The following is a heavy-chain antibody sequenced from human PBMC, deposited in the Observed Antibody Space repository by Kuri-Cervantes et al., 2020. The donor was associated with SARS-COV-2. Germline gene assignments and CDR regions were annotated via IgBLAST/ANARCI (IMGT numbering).Heavy chain of an antibody. CDR3: ARFFDY. Sequence: GSLRLSCAVYGGSFSGYYWSWIRQLPGKGLEWIGEINHSGSTNYNPPLKSRVTISVDTSKNQFSLKLSSVTAADTAVYYCARFFDYWGQGTLVTVSS. J-gene: IGHJ4*02. CDR1: GGSFSGYY. V-gene: IGHV4-34*01. CDR2: INHSGST.